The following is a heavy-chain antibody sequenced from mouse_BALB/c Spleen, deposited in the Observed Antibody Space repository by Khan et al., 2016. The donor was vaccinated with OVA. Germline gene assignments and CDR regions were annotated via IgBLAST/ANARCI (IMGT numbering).Heavy chain of an antibody. CDR2: INTYTGEP. D-gene: IGHD2-14*01. Sequence: QVQLVQSGPELKKPGETVKISCKASGYTFTNYGMNWVKQAPGKGLKWMGWINTYTGEPTYADDFKGRFAFSLETSASPAYLQISNLTNEDMATFFCASTYYSCDRYFDVWGAGTTVTVSS. J-gene: IGHJ1*01. CDR1: GYTFTNYG. CDR3: ASTYYSCDRYFDV. V-gene: IGHV9-1*02.